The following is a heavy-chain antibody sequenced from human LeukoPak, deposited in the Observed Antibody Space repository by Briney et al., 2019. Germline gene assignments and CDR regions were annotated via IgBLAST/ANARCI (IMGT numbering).Heavy chain of an antibody. D-gene: IGHD4-17*01. J-gene: IGHJ6*02. CDR1: GFTFSDYY. V-gene: IGHV3-11*01. CDR2: ISSSGSTI. CDR3: ARDSDNDYGDYVGHYYYGMDV. Sequence: GGSLRLSCAASGFTFSDYYMSWIRQAPGKVLEWGSYISSSGSTIYYADSVKGRFTISSDNAKTSLYLQMNSLRAEDTAVYYCARDSDNDYGDYVGHYYYGMDVWGQGTTVTVSS.